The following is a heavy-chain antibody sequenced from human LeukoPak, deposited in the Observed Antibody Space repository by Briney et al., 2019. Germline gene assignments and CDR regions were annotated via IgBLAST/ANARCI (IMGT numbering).Heavy chain of an antibody. D-gene: IGHD2-21*02. Sequence: GASVKVSCKASGGTFSSYGISWVRQAPGQGLEWMGGNIPIFGTPNYAQKFQGRITMTADDSTSTAYMELNSLRSEDTAVYYCASLYCGGDCPLGWGQGTLVTVSS. CDR3: ASLYCGGDCPLG. CDR1: GGTFSSYG. CDR2: NIPIFGTP. V-gene: IGHV1-69*13. J-gene: IGHJ4*02.